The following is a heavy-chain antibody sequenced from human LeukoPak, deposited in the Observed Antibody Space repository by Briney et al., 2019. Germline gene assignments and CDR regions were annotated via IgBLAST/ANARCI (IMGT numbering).Heavy chain of an antibody. D-gene: IGHD2-15*01. Sequence: PVGSLRLSCAPSGFTFSRHGMHWVRQAPGKGLEWVSAISNNGGYTYYADSVQGRFTISRDNSKSTLCLQMNSLRAEDTAVYYCAKQLGYCSDGSCYFPYWGQGTLVTVSS. J-gene: IGHJ4*02. CDR1: GFTFSRHG. CDR2: ISNNGGYT. V-gene: IGHV3-23*01. CDR3: AKQLGYCSDGSCYFPY.